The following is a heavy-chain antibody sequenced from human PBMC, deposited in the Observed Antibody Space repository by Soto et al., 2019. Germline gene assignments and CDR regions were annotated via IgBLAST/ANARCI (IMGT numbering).Heavy chain of an antibody. V-gene: IGHV4-59*01. CDR1: AGSIRSYY. D-gene: IGHD3-10*01. CDR2: MYYSGSS. CDR3: ARLKVWGVRGVITYYYYGMDV. J-gene: IGHJ6*02. Sequence: ASETLSLTCAVSAGSIRSYYWSWIRQPPGKGLEWIGYMYYSGSSNYNPSLQSRVTISVDTSKNQFSLKLSSVTAADTAVYYCARLKVWGVRGVITYYYYGMDVWGQGTTVTVS.